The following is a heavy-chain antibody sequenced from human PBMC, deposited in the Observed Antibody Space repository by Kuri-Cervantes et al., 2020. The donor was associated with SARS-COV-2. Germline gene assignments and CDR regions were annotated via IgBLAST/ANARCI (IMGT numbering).Heavy chain of an antibody. CDR1: GGSFSNFH. CDR2: INYSGTT. V-gene: IGHV4-34*01. Sequence: ESLKISCGVYGGSFSNFHWNWVRQPPGKRLEWIGEINYSGTTNYNPSLKSRVTISVDTSKNQFSLNLTSVTAADTAVYYCARLRRHNNGWFATGYYMDVWGKGTTVTVSS. J-gene: IGHJ6*03. CDR3: ARLRRHNNGWFATGYYMDV. D-gene: IGHD6-19*01.